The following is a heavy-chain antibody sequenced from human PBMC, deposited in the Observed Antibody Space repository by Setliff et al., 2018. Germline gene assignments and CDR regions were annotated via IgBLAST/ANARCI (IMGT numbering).Heavy chain of an antibody. V-gene: IGHV1-18*01. Sequence: GASVKVSCKSSGYIFSDYGITWVRQAPGQGLEWMGWANNNNFNTNYAQKFQGRVTMTIDTSTDTVYMELRSLKSDDTAVYYCARTTVNMLDYYYMDVWGKGATVTVSS. CDR2: ANNNNFNT. D-gene: IGHD4-17*01. CDR3: ARTTVNMLDYYYMDV. J-gene: IGHJ6*03. CDR1: GYIFSDYG.